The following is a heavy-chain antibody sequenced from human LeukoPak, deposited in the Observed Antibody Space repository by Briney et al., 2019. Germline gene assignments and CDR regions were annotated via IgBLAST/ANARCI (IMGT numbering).Heavy chain of an antibody. J-gene: IGHJ4*02. CDR1: GGSISSGSYY. D-gene: IGHD6-13*01. Sequence: PSETLSLTCTVSGGSISSGSYYWSWIRQPAGKGLEWIGRIYTSGSTNYNPSLKSRVTISVDASKNQFSLKLSSVTAADTAVYYCARAEGAAAAGFDYWGQGTLVTVSS. CDR3: ARAEGAAAAGFDY. CDR2: IYTSGST. V-gene: IGHV4-61*02.